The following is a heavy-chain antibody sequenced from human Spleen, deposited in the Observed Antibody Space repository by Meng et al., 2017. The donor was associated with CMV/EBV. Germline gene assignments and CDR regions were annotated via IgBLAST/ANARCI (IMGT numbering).Heavy chain of an antibody. CDR2: ISYDGFNK. D-gene: IGHD6-13*01. V-gene: IGHV3-30*19. CDR3: ARDRYSSSWRYFEY. CDR1: GCRFSTYG. Sequence: GSGCRFSTYGMHWVRQAPGKGLEWVAVISYDGFNKDYADSVQGRFTISRDNSKNTLYLQMNSLRAEDTSVYYCARDRYSSSWRYFEYWGQGILVTVSS. J-gene: IGHJ4*02.